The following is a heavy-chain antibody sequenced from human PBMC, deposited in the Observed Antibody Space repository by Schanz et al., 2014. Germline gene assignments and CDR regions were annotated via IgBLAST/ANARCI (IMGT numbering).Heavy chain of an antibody. D-gene: IGHD6-13*01. CDR3: ARDGVDAAAEGNY. CDR2: INPSGGST. V-gene: IGHV1-46*03. CDR1: GYTFTSDS. Sequence: QVQLVQSGAEVKKPGASVKVSCKASGYTFTSDSMHWVRQAPGQGLEWMGMINPSGGSTTYAQKFQGRVTMTRDTSTSTVYIELSSLRAEDTAVYYCARDGVDAAAEGNYWGQGTRVTVSS. J-gene: IGHJ4*02.